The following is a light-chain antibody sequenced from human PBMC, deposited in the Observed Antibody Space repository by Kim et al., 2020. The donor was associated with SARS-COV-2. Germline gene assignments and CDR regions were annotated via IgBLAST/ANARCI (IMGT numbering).Light chain of an antibody. CDR1: QSVSSSY. V-gene: IGKV3-20*01. Sequence: LSPGERATLSCRASQSVSSSYLAWYQQKPGQAPRLLIYGASSRATGIPDRFSGSGSGTDFTLTISRLEPEDFAVYYCQQYGSSPWTFGQGTKVEIK. CDR2: GAS. CDR3: QQYGSSPWT. J-gene: IGKJ1*01.